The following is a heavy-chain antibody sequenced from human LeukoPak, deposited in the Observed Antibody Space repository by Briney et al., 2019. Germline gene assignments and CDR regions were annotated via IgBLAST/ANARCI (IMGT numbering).Heavy chain of an antibody. J-gene: IGHJ4*01. D-gene: IGHD1-26*01. CDR3: STSRGTSYYFDH. CDR1: GGSISSSSYY. V-gene: IGHV4-39*01. CDR2: IYYSGST. Sequence: PSETLSLTCTVSGGSISSSSYYCGWIRQPPGKGLEWIGTIYYSGSTYYSPSLKSRVTISVDTSNNQFSLKLSSVTAADTALYYCSTSRGTSYYFDHWGLGTLVTVSS.